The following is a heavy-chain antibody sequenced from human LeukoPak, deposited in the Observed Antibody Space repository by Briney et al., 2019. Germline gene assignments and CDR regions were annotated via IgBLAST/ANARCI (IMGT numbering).Heavy chain of an antibody. CDR2: IGTAGDP. CDR1: GFTFSSYD. V-gene: IGHV3-13*05. Sequence: GGSLRLSCAASGFTFSSYDMHWVRQATGQGLEWVSAIGTAGDPYYPGSVKGRFTISRENAKNSLYLQMNSLRAGDTAVYYCARGVYDSSGYYSYFDYWGQGTLVTVSS. D-gene: IGHD3-22*01. CDR3: ARGVYDSSGYYSYFDY. J-gene: IGHJ4*02.